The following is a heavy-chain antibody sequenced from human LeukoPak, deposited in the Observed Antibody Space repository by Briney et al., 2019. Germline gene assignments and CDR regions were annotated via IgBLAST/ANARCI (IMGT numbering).Heavy chain of an antibody. CDR2: IYHSGST. D-gene: IGHD6-13*01. Sequence: PSETLSLTCTVSGYPISSGYYWGWIRQPPGKGLEWIGSIYHSGSTYYTPSLKSRVTISVDTSKNHFSLKLSSVTAADTAVYYCARGPYSSSYFDYWGQGTLVTVSS. CDR1: GYPISSGYY. V-gene: IGHV4-38-2*02. CDR3: ARGPYSSSYFDY. J-gene: IGHJ4*02.